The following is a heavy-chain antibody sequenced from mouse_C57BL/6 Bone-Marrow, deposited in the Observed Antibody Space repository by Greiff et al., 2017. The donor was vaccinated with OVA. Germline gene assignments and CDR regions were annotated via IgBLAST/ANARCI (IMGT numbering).Heavy chain of an antibody. V-gene: IGHV1-69*01. CDR3: ARADGYAPDYFDY. CDR2: SDPSDSYT. Sequence: QVQLQQPGAELVMPGASVKLSCKASGYTFTSYWMHWVKPRPGQGLEWIGESDPSDSYTNYNQKFKGKSTLTVDKSSSSAYMQLSSLTSEDSSVYYCARADGYAPDYFDYWGQGTTLTVSS. J-gene: IGHJ2*01. CDR1: GYTFTSYW. D-gene: IGHD2-2*01.